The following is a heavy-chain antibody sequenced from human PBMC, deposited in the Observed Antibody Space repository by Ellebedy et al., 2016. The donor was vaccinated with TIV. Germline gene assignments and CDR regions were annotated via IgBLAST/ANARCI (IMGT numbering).Heavy chain of an antibody. CDR1: GYTLTDLS. V-gene: IGHV1-24*01. D-gene: IGHD1-26*01. CDR2: FDPEDGET. CDR3: ARWGCSSGRFQGPYDY. J-gene: IGHJ4*02. Sequence: AASVKVSCKVSGYTLTDLSMHWVRQAPGKGLEWMGGFDPEDGETIYAQKFQGRVTFTADKYTTTTYMELSSLRSEDTAVYYCARWGCSSGRFQGPYDYWGQGTLVAVSS.